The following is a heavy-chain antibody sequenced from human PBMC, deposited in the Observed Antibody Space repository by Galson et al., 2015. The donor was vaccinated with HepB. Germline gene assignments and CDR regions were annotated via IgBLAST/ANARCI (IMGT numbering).Heavy chain of an antibody. Sequence: SLRLSCAASGFTFSSYGMHWVRQAPGKGLEWVAVISYDGSNKYYADSVKGRFTISRDNSKNTLYLQMNSLRAEDTAVYYCAKDLLPTYYYDSSGYSSPFDYWGQGTLVTVSS. J-gene: IGHJ4*02. CDR2: ISYDGSNK. CDR3: AKDLLPTYYYDSSGYSSPFDY. V-gene: IGHV3-30*18. D-gene: IGHD3-22*01. CDR1: GFTFSSYG.